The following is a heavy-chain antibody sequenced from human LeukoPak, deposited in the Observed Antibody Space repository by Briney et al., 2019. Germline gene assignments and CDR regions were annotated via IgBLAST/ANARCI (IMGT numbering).Heavy chain of an antibody. CDR1: GFTFSSYA. D-gene: IGHD3-22*01. Sequence: GGSLRLSYAASGFTFSSYAMSWVRQAPGKGLEWVSAISGSGGSTYYADSVKGRFTISRDNSKNTLYLQMNSLRAEDTAVYYCAKDSYYDSSGHTVFDYWGQGTLVTVSS. J-gene: IGHJ4*02. CDR3: AKDSYYDSSGHTVFDY. V-gene: IGHV3-23*01. CDR2: ISGSGGST.